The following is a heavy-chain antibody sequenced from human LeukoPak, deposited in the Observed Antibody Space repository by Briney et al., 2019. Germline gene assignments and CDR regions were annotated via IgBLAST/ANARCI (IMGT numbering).Heavy chain of an antibody. CDR3: ARGPTSTTDY. J-gene: IGHJ4*02. Sequence: ASVKVSCTASGYTFTGYYIHWVRQAPGQGLEWMGRINPNTGGTNYAQKFQGRVTMTRDTSISTTYMELSRLTSDDTAVFYCARGPTSTTDYWGQGTLVTVSS. D-gene: IGHD1-26*01. CDR2: INPNTGGT. V-gene: IGHV1-2*06. CDR1: GYTFTGYY.